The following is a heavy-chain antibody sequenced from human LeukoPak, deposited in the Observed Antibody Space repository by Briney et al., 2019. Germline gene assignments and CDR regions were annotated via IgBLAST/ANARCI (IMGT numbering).Heavy chain of an antibody. CDR2: INPNRGGR. V-gene: IGHV1-2*02. J-gene: IGHJ4*02. D-gene: IGHD3-10*01. CDR1: GYTFTGYY. CDR3: ARGFQVDY. Sequence: ASVKVSCTASGYTFTGYYIHWVRQAPGQGLEWMGWINPNRGGRNYAQKFRGRVTVTRDTSINTAYMELRRLISDDTAVYYCARGFQVDYWGQGTLVTVSS.